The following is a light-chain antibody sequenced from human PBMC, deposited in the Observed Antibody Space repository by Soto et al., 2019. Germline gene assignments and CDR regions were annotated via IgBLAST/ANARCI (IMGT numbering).Light chain of an antibody. Sequence: QSVLTQPPSASGSPGQSVTISCTGTSSDVGGYSHVSWFQQHPGKAPKLMIYEVSKRPSGVPDRFSGSKSGNTASLTVSGLQAEDEADYYCSSYAGSNNYVFGTGTKLTVL. CDR2: EVS. CDR1: SSDVGGYSH. CDR3: SSYAGSNNYV. V-gene: IGLV2-8*01. J-gene: IGLJ1*01.